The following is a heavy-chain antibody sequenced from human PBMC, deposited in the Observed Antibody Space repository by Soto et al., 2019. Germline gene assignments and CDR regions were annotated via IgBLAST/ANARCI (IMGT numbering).Heavy chain of an antibody. J-gene: IGHJ4*02. CDR2: IYYSGST. CDR3: AREGGYDENYFDY. CDR1: GGSISSYY. Sequence: TSETLSLTCTVSGGSISSYYWSWIRQPPGKGLEWIGYIYYSGSTNYNPSLKSRVTISVDTSKNQFSLKLSSVTAADTAVYYCAREGGYDENYFDYWGQGTLVTVS. D-gene: IGHD5-12*01. V-gene: IGHV4-59*01.